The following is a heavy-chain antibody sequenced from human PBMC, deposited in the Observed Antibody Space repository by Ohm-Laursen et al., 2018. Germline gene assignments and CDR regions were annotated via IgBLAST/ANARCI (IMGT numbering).Heavy chain of an antibody. D-gene: IGHD2-2*01. J-gene: IGHJ5*02. CDR3: ARQEGYCSSTSCYEVWFDP. V-gene: IGHV4-59*08. Sequence: SETLSLTCTVSGGAISNYYWSWIRQPPGKGLEWIGHINYSGNTNYNPSLKSRDTISVDTSKNKFSLKLSCVTVADTAVYYCARQEGYCSSTSCYEVWFDPWGQGTLVTVSS. CDR1: GGAISNYY. CDR2: INYSGNT.